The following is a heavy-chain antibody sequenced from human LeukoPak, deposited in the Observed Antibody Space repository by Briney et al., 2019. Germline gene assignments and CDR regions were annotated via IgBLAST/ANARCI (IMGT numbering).Heavy chain of an antibody. J-gene: IGHJ5*02. CDR3: AKTRSSPSWFAP. Sequence: PSETLSLTCTVSGGSISSSYWSWIRQRAGKGLEWIGRIYTNGGINYNPSLKSRVTISFDKSQNQLSLRLSSVTAADTAVYYCAKTRSSPSWFAPWGEGTLVTVSS. CDR2: IYTNGGI. V-gene: IGHV4-4*07. CDR1: GGSISSSY.